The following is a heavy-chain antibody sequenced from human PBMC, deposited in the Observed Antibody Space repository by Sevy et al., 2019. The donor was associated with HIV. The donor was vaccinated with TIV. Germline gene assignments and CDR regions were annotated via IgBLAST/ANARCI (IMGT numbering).Heavy chain of an antibody. Sequence: SETLSLTCTVSGGSISSYDWSWIRQPPGKGLEWIGHIHYRGRTTYNPSLKSRVTISVDTSKIHFSLRLNFVTAADTAVYYCARYDILTGHSDVFDIWGQGTMVTVSS. J-gene: IGHJ3*02. V-gene: IGHV4-59*13. D-gene: IGHD3-9*01. CDR3: ARYDILTGHSDVFDI. CDR2: IHYRGRT. CDR1: GGSISSYD.